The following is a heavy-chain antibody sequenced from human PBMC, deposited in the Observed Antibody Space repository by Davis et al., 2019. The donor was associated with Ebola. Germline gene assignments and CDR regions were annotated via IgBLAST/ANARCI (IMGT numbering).Heavy chain of an antibody. Sequence: PGGSLRLSCEASGFTFTDYYMTWIRQAPGKGLEWVSYMSGDHLYTNSADSVRGRFTISRDDAKNSLYLEMNSLRVEDPDLYYCARVSRKISTGWYRFDALDIWGQGTLVTVSS. CDR3: ARVSRKISTGWYRFDALDI. J-gene: IGHJ3*02. CDR1: GFTFTDYY. CDR2: MSGDHLYT. V-gene: IGHV3-11*06. D-gene: IGHD6-19*01.